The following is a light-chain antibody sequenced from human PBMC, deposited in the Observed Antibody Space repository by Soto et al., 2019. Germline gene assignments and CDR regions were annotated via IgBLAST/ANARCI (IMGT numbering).Light chain of an antibody. CDR2: TTN. J-gene: IGLJ3*02. CDR1: TGAVTSGNY. Sequence: QTVVTQEPSLTVSPGGTVTLTCASSTGAVTSGNYPSWFQQKPGQTPRTLIYTTNSRHSWTPARFSGSLLGGKAALTLSGVQPEDEAEYYCLRYYGGAQLVFGGGTQLTVL. V-gene: IGLV7-43*01. CDR3: LRYYGGAQLV.